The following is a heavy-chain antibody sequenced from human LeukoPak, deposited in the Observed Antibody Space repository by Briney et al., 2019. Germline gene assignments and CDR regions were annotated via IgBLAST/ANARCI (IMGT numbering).Heavy chain of an antibody. CDR1: GFTFSNYA. D-gene: IGHD6-19*01. CDR3: SKGRTVTGTLALDY. CDR2: ISGTSDNT. V-gene: IGHV3-23*01. J-gene: IGHJ4*02. Sequence: GGSLRLSCAASGFTFSNYAMTWVRQAPAKGLEWVSAISGTSDNTYYADSVRGRFTISRGNSKNTLYLQVNSLRAEDTAIYYCSKGRTVTGTLALDYWGQGTLVTVSS.